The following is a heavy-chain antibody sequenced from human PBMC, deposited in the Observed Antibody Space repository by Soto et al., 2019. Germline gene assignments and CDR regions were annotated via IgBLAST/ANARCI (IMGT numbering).Heavy chain of an antibody. CDR1: GDSVSSNSAA. Sequence: SQTLSLTCVISGDSVSSNSAAWNWIRQSPSRGLEWLGRTYYRSKWYNDYAVSVKSRITINPDTSKNQFSLQLNSVTPEDTAVYYCASGLYSSSWYYYYGMDVWGQGTTVTVSS. J-gene: IGHJ6*02. D-gene: IGHD6-13*01. V-gene: IGHV6-1*01. CDR2: TYYRSKWYN. CDR3: ASGLYSSSWYYYYGMDV.